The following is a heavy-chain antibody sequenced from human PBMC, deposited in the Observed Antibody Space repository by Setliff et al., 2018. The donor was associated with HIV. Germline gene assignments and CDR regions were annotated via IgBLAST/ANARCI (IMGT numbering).Heavy chain of an antibody. J-gene: IGHJ4*02. CDR1: GFTFSTYS. Sequence: GSLRLSCAASGFTFSTYSMNWVRQAPGKGLEWVSYISRSGDTIDYADSAKGRFTISRDNAENSVSLQMNSLRVEDTAVYYCARDDWTCSDGTCFPITFDYWGQGTLVTVS. CDR3: ARDDWTCSDGTCFPITFDY. D-gene: IGHD2-15*01. CDR2: ISRSGDTI. V-gene: IGHV3-48*01.